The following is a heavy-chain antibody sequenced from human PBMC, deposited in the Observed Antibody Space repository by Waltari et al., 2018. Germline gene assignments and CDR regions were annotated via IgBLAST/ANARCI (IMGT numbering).Heavy chain of an antibody. CDR2: IRNDGTHK. CDR3: AKDYTSYDYWSGALGY. Sequence: QVNLVESGGGVVQPGGSLRLSCAASGFSLRNHGTHWVRQAPGKGLEWVSFIRNDGTHKYSVDSVKGRFTISRDNSKNTLFLQMNSLRPEDTAVYYCAKDYTSYDYWSGALGYWGQGTLVTVSS. V-gene: IGHV3-30*02. CDR1: GFSLRNHG. D-gene: IGHD3-3*01. J-gene: IGHJ4*02.